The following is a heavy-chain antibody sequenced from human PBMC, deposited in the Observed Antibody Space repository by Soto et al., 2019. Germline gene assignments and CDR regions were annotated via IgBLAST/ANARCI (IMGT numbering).Heavy chain of an antibody. CDR2: IIPILGTA. J-gene: IGHJ5*02. D-gene: IGHD2-15*01. Sequence: QVQLVQSGAGVKKPGSSVKVSCKASGGTFSSYAISWVRQAPGQGLGWVGGIIPILGTANYAQKFQGRDTITADESTSTAYMELSSLRSEDTAVYYCAREVVAPPRVGFDPWGQGTLVTVSS. CDR3: AREVVAPPRVGFDP. CDR1: GGTFSSYA. V-gene: IGHV1-69*01.